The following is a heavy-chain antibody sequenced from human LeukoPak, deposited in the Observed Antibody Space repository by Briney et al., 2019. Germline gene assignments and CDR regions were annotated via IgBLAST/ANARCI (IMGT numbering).Heavy chain of an antibody. V-gene: IGHV3-23*01. D-gene: IGHD3-22*01. CDR1: GFTFSSYA. CDR3: AKDQPPTYYYDSSGYFDAFDI. Sequence: SGGSLRLSCAASGFTFSSYAMSWVRQAPGKGLEWVSAISGSGGSTYYADSVKGRFTISRDNSKNTLYLQMNSLRAEDTAVYYCAKDQPPTYYYDSSGYFDAFDIWGQGTMVTVSS. CDR2: ISGSGGST. J-gene: IGHJ3*02.